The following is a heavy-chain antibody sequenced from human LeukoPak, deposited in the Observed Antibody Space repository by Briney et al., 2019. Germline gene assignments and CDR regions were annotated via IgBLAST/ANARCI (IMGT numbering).Heavy chain of an antibody. D-gene: IGHD3-16*02. Sequence: PSESLSLTCTVSGGSISSRDYYWGWLRQSPGKGLEWIANIYYSGTTHYNPSLESRVTISVDTSKNQFSLKLSSVTAADTAVYYCARLQIMITFGGVIAPDYWGQGTLVTVSS. CDR2: IYYSGTT. CDR3: ARLQIMITFGGVIAPDY. J-gene: IGHJ4*02. CDR1: GGSISSRDYY. V-gene: IGHV4-30-4*08.